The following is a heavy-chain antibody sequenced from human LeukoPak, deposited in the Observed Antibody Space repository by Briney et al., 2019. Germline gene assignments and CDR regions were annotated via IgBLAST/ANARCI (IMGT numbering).Heavy chain of an antibody. D-gene: IGHD4-23*01. J-gene: IGHJ4*02. V-gene: IGHV3-7*01. CDR2: IKQDGSEK. Sequence: GGSLRLSCAASGFTFSSYWMSWVRQAPGKGLGWVANIKQDGSEKYYVDSVKGRFTISRDNAKNSLYLQMNSLRAEDTAVYYCGRRAFVLYGGNSGEGGYYFEYWGQGTLVTVSS. CDR3: GRRAFVLYGGNSGEGGYYFEY. CDR1: GFTFSSYW.